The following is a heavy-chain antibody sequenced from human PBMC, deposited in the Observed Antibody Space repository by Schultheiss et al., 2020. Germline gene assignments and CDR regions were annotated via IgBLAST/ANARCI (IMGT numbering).Heavy chain of an antibody. D-gene: IGHD6-13*01. V-gene: IGHV4-34*01. CDR2: INHVGST. CDR1: GGSFSGYC. CDR3: ARDRVAAAGTCNWFDP. Sequence: SQPLSLTCAVYGGSFSGYCWNWIRQPPGKGLEWIGEINHVGSTNYNPSLQSRVTISVDTSKNQFSLKLRSLTAADTAVNYCARDRVAAAGTCNWFDPWGQGTLVTVSS. J-gene: IGHJ5*02.